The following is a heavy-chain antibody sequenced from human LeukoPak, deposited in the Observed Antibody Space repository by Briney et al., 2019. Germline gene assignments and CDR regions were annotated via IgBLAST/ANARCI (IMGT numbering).Heavy chain of an antibody. CDR3: ATGSITIFGVTD. CDR2: ISYDGSNK. D-gene: IGHD3-3*01. V-gene: IGHV3-30*04. J-gene: IGHJ4*02. Sequence: GGSLRLSCTASGFTFGDYAMSWIRQAPGKGLEWVAVISYDGSNKYYADSVKGRFTISRDNSKNTLYLQMNSLRAEDTAVYYCATGSITIFGVTDWGQGTLVTVSS. CDR1: GFTFGDYA.